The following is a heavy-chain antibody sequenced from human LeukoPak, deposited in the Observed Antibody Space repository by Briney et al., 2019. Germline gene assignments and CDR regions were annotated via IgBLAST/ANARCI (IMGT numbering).Heavy chain of an antibody. D-gene: IGHD4-17*01. CDR1: GFTFSNYW. V-gene: IGHV3-21*01. Sequence: GGSLRLSCAASGFTFSNYWMHWVRQAPGKGLEWVSFISSSSSYIYYADSVKGRFTISRDNAKDSLYLQMNSLRAEDTAVYYCARDLATVTTFDAFDIWGQGTMVTVSS. J-gene: IGHJ3*02. CDR3: ARDLATVTTFDAFDI. CDR2: ISSSSSYI.